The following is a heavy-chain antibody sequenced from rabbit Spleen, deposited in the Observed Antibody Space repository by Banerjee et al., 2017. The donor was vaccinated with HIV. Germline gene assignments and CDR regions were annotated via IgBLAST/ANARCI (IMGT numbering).Heavy chain of an antibody. V-gene: IGHV1S45*01. CDR3: AIATMTLVITDL. CDR1: GFSFSSSYV. Sequence: EESGGDLVKPEGSLTLTCTASGFSFSSSYVICWVRQAPGKGLEWLACIYAGWSVTTYYATWAKGRFTISKTSSTTVTLQMTGLTAADTATYFCAIATMTLVITDLWGQGTLVTVS. J-gene: IGHJ3*01. D-gene: IGHD2-1*01. CDR2: IYAGWSVTT.